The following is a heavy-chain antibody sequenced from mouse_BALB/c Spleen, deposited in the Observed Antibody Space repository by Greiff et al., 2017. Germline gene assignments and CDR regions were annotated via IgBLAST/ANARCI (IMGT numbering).Heavy chain of an antibody. V-gene: IGHV5-9-3*01. D-gene: IGHD2-1*01. CDR1: GFTFSSYA. CDR3: ARGMGNY. CDR2: ISSGGSYT. J-gene: IGHJ3*01. Sequence: EVKLMESGGGLVKPGGSLKLSCAASGFTFSSYAMSWVRQTPEKRLEWVATISSGGSYTYYPDSVKGRFTISRDNAKNTLYLQMSSLRSEDTAMYYCARGMGNYWGQGTLVTVSA.